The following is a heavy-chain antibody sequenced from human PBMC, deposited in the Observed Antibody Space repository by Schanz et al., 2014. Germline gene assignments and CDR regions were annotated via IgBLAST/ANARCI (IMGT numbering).Heavy chain of an antibody. CDR3: AYYDVLTGFDY. CDR2: ITTGGNT. CDR1: GFTFSTYA. V-gene: IGHV3-23*04. J-gene: IGHJ4*02. Sequence: DVQLVDSGGGLIQPGGSLRLSCAASGFTFSTYAMSWARQTPGKGLEWVSSITTGGNTYYRDSVKGRFTISRDNSKNTLYLQINNLRAEDTAVYYCAYYDVLTGFDYWGQGTQVTVSS. D-gene: IGHD3-9*01.